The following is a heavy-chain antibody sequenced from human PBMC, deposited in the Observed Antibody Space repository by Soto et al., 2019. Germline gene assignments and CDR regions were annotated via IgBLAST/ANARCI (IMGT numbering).Heavy chain of an antibody. J-gene: IGHJ4*01. V-gene: IGHV3-21*01. CDR3: ANRGWDYDILTGYYE. CDR2: ISNCTNYI. CDR1: GFTFSTYS. D-gene: IGHD3-9*01. Sequence: PGGSLRLSCAASGFTFSTYSMNWVRQAPGKGLEWVSSISNCTNYIYYADSVKGRFTISRHNAKSSLYLQMNSLRAEDTAVYYCANRGWDYDILTGYYEWGQGTLVTV.